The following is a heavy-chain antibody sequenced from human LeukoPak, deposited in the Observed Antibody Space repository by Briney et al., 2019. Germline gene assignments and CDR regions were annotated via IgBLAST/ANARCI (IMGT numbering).Heavy chain of an antibody. CDR1: GGSISSYY. CDR2: IYYNGIT. D-gene: IGHD4-17*01. Sequence: NPSETLSLTCTVSGGSISSYYWSWIRQAPEKGLEWIGYIYYNGITNYNPSLKSRVTISVDTSKNQFSLRLSSVTAADTAVYYCARHLGYGDYYFYGMDVWGQGTTVTVSS. J-gene: IGHJ6*02. V-gene: IGHV4-59*01. CDR3: ARHLGYGDYYFYGMDV.